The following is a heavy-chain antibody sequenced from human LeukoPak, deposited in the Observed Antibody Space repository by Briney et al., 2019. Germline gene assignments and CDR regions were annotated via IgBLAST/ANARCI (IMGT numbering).Heavy chain of an antibody. V-gene: IGHV3-48*01. CDR3: AKVAKYYYGPETYYFFEQ. Sequence: GGSLRLSCAASGFTFSSYSMMWVRQAPGKGLEWVSYISSSSTTIHYADSVKGRFTISRDNAKNSVYLQMNSLRVEDTAVYYCAKVAKYYYGPETYYFFEQWGQGTPVTASS. D-gene: IGHD3-10*01. CDR1: GFTFSSYS. CDR2: ISSSSTTI. J-gene: IGHJ4*02.